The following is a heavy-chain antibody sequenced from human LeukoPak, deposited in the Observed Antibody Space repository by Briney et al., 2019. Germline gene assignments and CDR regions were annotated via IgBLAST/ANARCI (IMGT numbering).Heavy chain of an antibody. Sequence: GGSLRLSCATSGFTFSRYAMNWIRQAPGKGLEWVSFISSDTPNKNYADSVKGRFTISRDNAKNSVYLQLNSLRAEDTVMYYCARDLGGPDYWGQGTLVTVSS. V-gene: IGHV3-21*01. D-gene: IGHD3-16*01. CDR2: ISSDTPNK. J-gene: IGHJ4*02. CDR1: GFTFSRYA. CDR3: ARDLGGPDY.